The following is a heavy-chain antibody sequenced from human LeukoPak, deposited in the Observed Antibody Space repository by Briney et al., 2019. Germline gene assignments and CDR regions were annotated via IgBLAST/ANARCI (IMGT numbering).Heavy chain of an antibody. V-gene: IGHV3-74*01. CDR3: ARGWYTSSWTRYGMDV. CDR2: INSDESSFST. D-gene: IGHD6-13*01. J-gene: IGHJ6*02. Sequence: GGSLRLSCAASGFTFSIYWMHWVRQAPGKGLVWVSRINSDESSFSTTYADSVEGRFTISRDNAKNTLYLQMNSLRAEDTAVYYCARGWYTSSWTRYGMDVWGQGTTVTVSS. CDR1: GFTFSIYW.